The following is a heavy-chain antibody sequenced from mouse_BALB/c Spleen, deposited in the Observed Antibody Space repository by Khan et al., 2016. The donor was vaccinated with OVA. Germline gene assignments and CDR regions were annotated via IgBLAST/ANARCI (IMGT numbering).Heavy chain of an antibody. CDR2: INPKNGVT. D-gene: IGHD3-3*01. V-gene: IGHV1-18*01. CDR1: GYTFTEYT. J-gene: IGHJ4*01. CDR3: ARDAGRY. Sequence: VRLQQSGPELVKPGASVKISCKTSGYTFTEYTLHWVKQSHGKSLEWIGVINPKNGVTSYNQKFKGKATLTVDKSSSTAYMEFRSLTSEDSAVYYCARDAGRYWGKGTLVTVSS.